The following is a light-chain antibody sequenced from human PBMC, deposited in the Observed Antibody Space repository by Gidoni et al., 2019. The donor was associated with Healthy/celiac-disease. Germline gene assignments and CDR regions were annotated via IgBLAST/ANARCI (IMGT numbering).Light chain of an antibody. CDR2: EVS. J-gene: IGLJ2*01. Sequence: QSALTQPPSASGSPGQSVPISCTGTSSDVVGYNYVSWYQQHPGKAPKLMIHEVSNRPSGVPDRFSGSKSGNTASLTVSGLQAEDEADYYCSSYAGSNNFVVFGGGTKLTVL. V-gene: IGLV2-8*01. CDR1: SSDVVGYNY. CDR3: SSYAGSNNFVV.